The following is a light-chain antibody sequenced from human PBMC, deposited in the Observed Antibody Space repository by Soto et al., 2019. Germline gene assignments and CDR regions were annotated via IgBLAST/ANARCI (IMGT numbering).Light chain of an antibody. J-gene: IGLJ1*01. CDR3: SSYTSSSTYV. CDR2: EVS. CDR1: SSDVGSYNR. V-gene: IGLV2-18*02. Sequence: QSALTQAPSVSGSPVRAVTVSCTGTSSDVGSYNRVSWYQQPPGTAPKLMIYEVSNRPSGVPDRFSGSKSGNTASLTISGLQAEDEADYYCSSYTSSSTYVFGTGT.